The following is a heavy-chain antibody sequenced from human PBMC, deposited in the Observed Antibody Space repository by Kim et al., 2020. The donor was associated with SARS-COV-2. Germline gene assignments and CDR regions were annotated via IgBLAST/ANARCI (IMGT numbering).Heavy chain of an antibody. CDR3: AKRSYSSSWYPNYYGMDV. Sequence: KGRFTISRDNSKNTLYLQMNSLRAEDTAVYYCAKRSYSSSWYPNYYGMDVWGQGTTVTVSS. V-gene: IGHV3-23*01. D-gene: IGHD6-13*01. J-gene: IGHJ6*02.